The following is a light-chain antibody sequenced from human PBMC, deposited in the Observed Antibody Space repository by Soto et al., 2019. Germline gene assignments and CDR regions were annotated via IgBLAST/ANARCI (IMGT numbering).Light chain of an antibody. V-gene: IGKV3-20*01. CDR1: QSVSSD. CDR2: GAS. Sequence: EIVFTQSPATLSLSPGERATLSCRASQSVSSDLVWYQQKPGKDPRLLIDGASNRDTGIPDRFSGSGSGTDFTLTISRLEPEDFAVYYCQQYGSSSLTFGQGTRLEIK. CDR3: QQYGSSSLT. J-gene: IGKJ5*01.